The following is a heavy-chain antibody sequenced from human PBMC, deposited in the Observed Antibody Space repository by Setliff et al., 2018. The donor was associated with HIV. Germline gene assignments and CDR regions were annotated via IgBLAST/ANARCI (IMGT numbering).Heavy chain of an antibody. V-gene: IGHV3-7*03. D-gene: IGHD6-19*01. CDR3: AKGASPAGSVAYYDY. CDR1: GFAFSEFW. Sequence: PGGSLRLSCAASGFAFSEFWMSWARQAPGKGLEWVANINDDGNKKYHADSVWGRFTISRDNAKNSLYLQMNSLTVEDTAVYYCAKGASPAGSVAYYDYWGQGTLVTVSS. CDR2: INDDGNKK. J-gene: IGHJ4*02.